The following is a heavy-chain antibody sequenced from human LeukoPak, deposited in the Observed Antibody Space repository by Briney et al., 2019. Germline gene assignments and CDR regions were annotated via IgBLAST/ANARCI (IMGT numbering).Heavy chain of an antibody. V-gene: IGHV3-23*01. CDR3: GKEVWNGYYFDY. CDR1: GFTLRSYA. CDR2: ICGSGGST. Sequence: GGSLRLSCAASGFTLRSYAMSWVRQAPGRGLEWVSAICGSGGSTYYADSVKGRFTISRDNSKNTLYLQMNNLRGDDTAVYYCGKEVWNGYYFDYWGQGTLVTVSS. D-gene: IGHD1-1*01. J-gene: IGHJ4*02.